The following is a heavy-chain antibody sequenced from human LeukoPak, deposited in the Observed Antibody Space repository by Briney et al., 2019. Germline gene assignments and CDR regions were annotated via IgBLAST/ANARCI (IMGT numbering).Heavy chain of an antibody. J-gene: IGHJ4*02. CDR2: IYYTGRT. D-gene: IGHD4-17*01. V-gene: IGHV4-31*03. CDR1: GGSISGYY. Sequence: SETLSLTCTVSGGSISGYYWSWIRQHPGKGLEWIGHIYYTGRTYYNPSLKSRITMSVDTSKNQFSLNLSSVTAADTAVYFCARGLTTVTTDYWGQGTLVTVSS. CDR3: ARGLTTVTTDY.